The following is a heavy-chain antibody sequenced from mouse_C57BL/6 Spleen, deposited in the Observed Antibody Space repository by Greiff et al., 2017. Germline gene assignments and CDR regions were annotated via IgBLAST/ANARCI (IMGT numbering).Heavy chain of an antibody. J-gene: IGHJ1*03. V-gene: IGHV2-5*01. CDR1: GFSLTSYG. CDR2: IWRGGST. CDR3: AQGGYDGDWYFDV. Sequence: VQLQQSGPGLVQPSQSLSITCTVSGFSLTSYGVHWVRQSPGKGLEWLGVIWRGGSTDYNAAFMSRLSITKDNSKSQVFFKMNSLQADDTAIYYCAQGGYDGDWYFDVWGTGTTVTVSS. D-gene: IGHD2-2*01.